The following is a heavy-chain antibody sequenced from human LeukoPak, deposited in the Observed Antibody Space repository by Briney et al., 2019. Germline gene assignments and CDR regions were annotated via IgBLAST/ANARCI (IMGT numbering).Heavy chain of an antibody. D-gene: IGHD2-15*01. J-gene: IGHJ2*01. CDR1: GGSFSGYY. V-gene: IGHV4-34*01. Sequence: PSETLSLTCAVYGGSFSGYYWSWIRQPPGKGLEWIGEINHSGSTNYNPSLKSRVTISVDTSKKQFSLKLSSVTAADTAVYYCARGRGGSFPYWYFDLWGRGTLVTVSS. CDR2: INHSGST. CDR3: ARGRGGSFPYWYFDL.